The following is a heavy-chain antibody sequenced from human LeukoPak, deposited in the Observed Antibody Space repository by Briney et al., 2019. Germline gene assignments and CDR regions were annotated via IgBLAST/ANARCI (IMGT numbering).Heavy chain of an antibody. V-gene: IGHV3-30*18. D-gene: IGHD3-16*01. Sequence: PGGSLRLSCAASGFTFSSSGMHWVRPAPGKGRDWGAVVSSEGSVKGYADSVKGRFTISRDNAKNPLYVQMDPVRAEDTAVYYCTKEGVGGGRHSFDDWGQGTLVTVSS. CDR2: VSSEGSVK. CDR1: GFTFSSSG. CDR3: TKEGVGGGRHSFDD. J-gene: IGHJ4*02.